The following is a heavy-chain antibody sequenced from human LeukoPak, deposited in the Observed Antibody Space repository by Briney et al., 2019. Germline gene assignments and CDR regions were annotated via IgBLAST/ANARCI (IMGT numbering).Heavy chain of an antibody. CDR2: ISGSGDNT. J-gene: IGHJ4*02. D-gene: IGHD1-26*01. V-gene: IGHV3-23*01. Sequence: GGSLRLSCAASGFTFISYTMTWVRQAPGKGLEWVSDISGSGDNTYYADSVQGRFTISRDNSKNTLYLQMNSLRAEDTAVYYCAKSGGSFFEYWGQGTLVTVSS. CDR3: AKSGGSFFEY. CDR1: GFTFISYT.